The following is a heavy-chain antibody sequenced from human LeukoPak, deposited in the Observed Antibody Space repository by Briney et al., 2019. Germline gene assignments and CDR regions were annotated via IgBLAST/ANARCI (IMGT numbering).Heavy chain of an antibody. CDR2: IYTSGST. CDR1: GGSISSGSYY. J-gene: IGHJ4*02. CDR3: ARSSWYNYFDY. D-gene: IGHD6-13*01. V-gene: IGHV4-61*02. Sequence: SQTLSLTCTVSGGSISSGSYYWSWIRQPAGKGLEWIGRIYTSGSTNYNPSLKSRVTISVDTSKNQFSLKLSSVTAADTAVYYCARSSWYNYFDYWGQGTLVTVSS.